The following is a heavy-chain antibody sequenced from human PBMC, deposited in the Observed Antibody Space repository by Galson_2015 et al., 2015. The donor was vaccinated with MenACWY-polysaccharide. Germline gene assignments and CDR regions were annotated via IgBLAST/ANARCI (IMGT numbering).Heavy chain of an antibody. CDR3: ATATDYYYYMDV. CDR2: FDPEDGET. D-gene: IGHD2-15*01. J-gene: IGHJ6*03. CDR1: GYTLTELS. Sequence: SVKVSCKVSGYTLTELSMHWVRQAPGKGLEWMGGFDPEDGETIYAQKFQGRVTMTEDTSTDTAYMELSSLRSEDTAVYYCATATDYYYYMDVWGKATTVTVSS. V-gene: IGHV1-24*01.